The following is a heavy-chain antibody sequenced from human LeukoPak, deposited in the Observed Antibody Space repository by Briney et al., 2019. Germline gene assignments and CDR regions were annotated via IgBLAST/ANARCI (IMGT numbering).Heavy chain of an antibody. V-gene: IGHV3-21*01. Sequence: GGSLRLSCAASGFPFSNYAMSWVRQAPGKGLEWVSSISSSSSYIYYADSVKGRFTISRDNAKNSLYLQMNSLRAEDTAVYYCARGEQYNWFDPWGQGTLVTVSS. D-gene: IGHD1/OR15-1a*01. CDR2: ISSSSSYI. CDR1: GFPFSNYA. J-gene: IGHJ5*02. CDR3: ARGEQYNWFDP.